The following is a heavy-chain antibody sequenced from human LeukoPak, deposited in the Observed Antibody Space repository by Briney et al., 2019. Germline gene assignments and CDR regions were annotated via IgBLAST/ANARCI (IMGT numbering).Heavy chain of an antibody. J-gene: IGHJ4*02. V-gene: IGHV5-51*01. CDR3: VVRGDAYYYFDY. Sequence: GESLKISCKGSGYRFTSYWIGWVRQMPGRGLEWMGIIYPGDSDTRYSPSFQGQVTISADKSISTAYLQWSSLKASDTAMYYYVVRGDAYYYFDYWGQGTLVTVSS. CDR2: IYPGDSDT. CDR1: GYRFTSYW. D-gene: IGHD2-21*02.